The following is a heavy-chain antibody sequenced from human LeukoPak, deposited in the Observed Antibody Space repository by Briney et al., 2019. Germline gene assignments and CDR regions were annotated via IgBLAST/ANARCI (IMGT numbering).Heavy chain of an antibody. V-gene: IGHV4-39*07. CDR2: INHSGST. CDR3: ASSLGELLLNPGDY. CDR1: GGSISSSSYY. J-gene: IGHJ4*02. D-gene: IGHD3-16*02. Sequence: PSETLSLTCTVSGGSISSSSYYWGWIRQPPGKGLEWIGEINHSGSTNYNPSLKSRVTISVDTSKNQFSLKLSSVTAADTAVYYCASSLGELLLNPGDYWGQGTLVTVSS.